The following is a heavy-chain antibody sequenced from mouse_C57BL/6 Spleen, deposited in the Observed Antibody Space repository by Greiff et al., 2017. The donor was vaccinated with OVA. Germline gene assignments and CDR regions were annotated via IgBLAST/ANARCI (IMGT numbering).Heavy chain of an antibody. J-gene: IGHJ1*03. V-gene: IGHV2-6-1*01. Sequence: VKLVESGPGLVAPSQSLSITCTVSGFSLTSYGVHWVRQPPGKGLEWLVVIWSDGSTTYNSALKSRLSISKDKSKSQVFLKMNSLQTDDTAMYDCARHPHYDAWYFDVWGTGTTVTVSS. CDR3: ARHPHYDAWYFDV. CDR1: GFSLTSYG. CDR2: IWSDGST. D-gene: IGHD2-3*01.